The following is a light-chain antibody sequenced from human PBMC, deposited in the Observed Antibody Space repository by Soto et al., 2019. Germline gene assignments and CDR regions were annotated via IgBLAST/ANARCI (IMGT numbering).Light chain of an antibody. CDR1: QSISSW. CDR2: DAS. V-gene: IGKV1-5*01. J-gene: IGKJ1*01. CDR3: QQYNSYPGWT. Sequence: DIQMTQSPSTLSASVGDRVTNTCRASQSISSWLAWYQQKPGKAPKLLIYDASSLESGVPSRFSGSGSGTEFTLTISSLQPDDFATYYCQQYNSYPGWTFGQGTKVEIK.